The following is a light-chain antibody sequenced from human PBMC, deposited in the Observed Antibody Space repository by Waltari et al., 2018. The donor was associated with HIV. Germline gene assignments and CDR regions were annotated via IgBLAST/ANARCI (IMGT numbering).Light chain of an antibody. CDR1: QSLVYSEGNTY. J-gene: IGKJ4*01. CDR2: KVS. CDR3: MHGTHWPPLT. V-gene: IGKV2-30*01. Sequence: DVVMAQSPLSLPVTLGQPASISCRSSQSLVYSEGNTYLNWFQQRPGQSPRRLIYKVSNRDSGVPDRFSGSGSGTDFTLKISRVEAEDVGVYYCMHGTHWPPLTFGGGTKVEIK.